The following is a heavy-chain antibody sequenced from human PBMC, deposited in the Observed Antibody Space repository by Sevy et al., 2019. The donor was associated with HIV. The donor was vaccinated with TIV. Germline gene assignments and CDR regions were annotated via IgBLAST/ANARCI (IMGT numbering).Heavy chain of an antibody. Sequence: GGSLRLSCAVSGFSFDSYGMTWVRQAPGKGLEWVSAISGSGTRTYYADSVKGRFIIPRDNSKNTLDLQMNSLRAEDTALYYCAKGGGGHYDPDEIAYYFYYYNMDVWGKGTTVTVSS. CDR3: AKGGGGHYDPDEIAYYFYYYNMDV. CDR2: ISGSGTRT. J-gene: IGHJ6*03. D-gene: IGHD3-22*01. CDR1: GFSFDSYG. V-gene: IGHV3-23*01.